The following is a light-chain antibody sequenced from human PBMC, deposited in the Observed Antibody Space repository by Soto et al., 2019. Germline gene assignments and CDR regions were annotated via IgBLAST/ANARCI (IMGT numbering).Light chain of an antibody. CDR3: QQSNTWPPWT. V-gene: IGKV3-15*01. CDR2: ATS. CDR1: QSVGYH. Sequence: EIVLTQSPATLSLSPGERATLSCRASQSVGYHLAWYQQKPGQAPRLLIYATSTRATGIPARFSGSGSGTEFTLTISSLQSEDLAVYYCQQSNTWPPWTFGQGTKVDIK. J-gene: IGKJ1*01.